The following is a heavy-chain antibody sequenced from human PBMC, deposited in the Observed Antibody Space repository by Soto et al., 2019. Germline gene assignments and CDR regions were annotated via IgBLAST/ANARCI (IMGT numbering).Heavy chain of an antibody. V-gene: IGHV3-7*01. Sequence: PGGSLRLSCAVSGFNVRSYGMRWVRQAPGKGLEWVASIKEDGSEIYYLQSVRGRFAISRDSAGNALQLAMNYLSAEHTATYFCARNIRFDYVNWGQGTLFTASS. J-gene: IGHJ4*02. CDR3: ARNIRFDYVN. CDR2: IKEDGSEI. CDR1: GFNVRSYG. D-gene: IGHD3-16*01.